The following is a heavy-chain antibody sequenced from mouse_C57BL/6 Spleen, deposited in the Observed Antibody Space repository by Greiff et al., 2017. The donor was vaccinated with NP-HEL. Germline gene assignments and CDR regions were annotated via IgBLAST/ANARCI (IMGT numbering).Heavy chain of an antibody. CDR3: TRGGMDYAMDY. CDR2: ISSGGDYI. D-gene: IGHD2-3*01. J-gene: IGHJ4*01. V-gene: IGHV5-9-1*02. Sequence: EVKLVESGEGLVKPGGSLKLSCAASGFTFSSYAMSWVRQTPEKRLEWVAYISSGGDYIYYADTVKGRFTISRDNARNTLYLQMSSLKSEDTAMYYCTRGGMDYAMDYWGQGTSVTVSS. CDR1: GFTFSSYA.